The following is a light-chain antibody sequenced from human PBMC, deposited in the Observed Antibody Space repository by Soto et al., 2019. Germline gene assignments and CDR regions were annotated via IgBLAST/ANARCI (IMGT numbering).Light chain of an antibody. CDR2: DVS. J-gene: IGLJ2*01. V-gene: IGLV2-14*01. CDR3: SSYTSSSNVV. Sequence: ALTQPASVSGSPGQSITISCTGTSSDVGGYNYVSWYQQHPGKAPKLMIYDVSNRPSGVSNRFSGSKSGNTASLTISGLQAEDEADYYCSSYTSSSNVVFGGGTKLTVL. CDR1: SSDVGGYNY.